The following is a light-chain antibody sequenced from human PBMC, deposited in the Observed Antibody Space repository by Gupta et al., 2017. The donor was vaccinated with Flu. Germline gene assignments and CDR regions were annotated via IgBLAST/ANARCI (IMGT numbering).Light chain of an antibody. CDR3: QQCYNTPST. V-gene: IGKV1-39*01. Sequence: PSSLSASVGDRVTITVLSSQSIYSLLNCFQQKPGKAPRLLIYAASRVQSGVPSRFSGSGSGTXFILTIXRLQPEDFATYYCQQCYNTPSTFGXGTRLAMK. J-gene: IGKJ2*02. CDR1: QSIYSL. CDR2: AAS.